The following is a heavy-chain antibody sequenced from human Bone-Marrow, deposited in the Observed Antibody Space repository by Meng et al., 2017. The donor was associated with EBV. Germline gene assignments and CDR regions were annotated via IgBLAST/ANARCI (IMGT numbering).Heavy chain of an antibody. CDR1: GYTFTTYT. J-gene: IGHJ5*02. CDR2: MNPNSGNT. Sequence: QVQLVQSGSELRKPXXSVTVSCKSSGYTFTTYTVIWVRQAPGQGLEWMGWMNPNSGNTGYAQKFQGRVTMTRNTSISTAYMELSSLRSEDTAVYYCARRSSGYYHWGQGTLGTVSS. CDR3: ARRSSGYYH. V-gene: IGHV1-8*02. D-gene: IGHD3-22*01.